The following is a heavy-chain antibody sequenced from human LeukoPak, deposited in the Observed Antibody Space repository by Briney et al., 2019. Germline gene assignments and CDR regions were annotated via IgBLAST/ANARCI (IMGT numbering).Heavy chain of an antibody. J-gene: IGHJ4*02. CDR1: GFTFTDYP. Sequence: GGSLRLSCAASGFTFTDYPMNWVRQAPGRGLEWVANVRTSAASAYNTNYADSVQGRVIISRDHAKKTLYPHTNGLRDDDTAVYYCARDQRFAFDYWGQGILVTVSS. D-gene: IGHD3-16*01. CDR2: VRTSAASAYNT. CDR3: ARDQRFAFDY. V-gene: IGHV3-48*02.